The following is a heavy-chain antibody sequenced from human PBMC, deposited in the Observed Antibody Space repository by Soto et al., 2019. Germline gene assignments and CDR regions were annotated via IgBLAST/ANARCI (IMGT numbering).Heavy chain of an antibody. J-gene: IGHJ4*02. Sequence: LSLTCTVSGGSISSSNWWSWVRQPPGKGLEWIGEIYHGGSTNYNPSLKSRVTISVDKSKNQFSLKLSSVTAADTAVYYCARSRGYYDSSGYTYYWGQGTLVTVSS. CDR1: GGSISSSNW. CDR3: ARSRGYYDSSGYTYY. D-gene: IGHD3-22*01. CDR2: IYHGGST. V-gene: IGHV4-4*02.